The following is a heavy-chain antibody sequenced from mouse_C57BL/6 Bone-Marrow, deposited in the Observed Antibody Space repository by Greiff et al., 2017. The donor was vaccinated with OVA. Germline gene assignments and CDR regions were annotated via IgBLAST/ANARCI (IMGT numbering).Heavy chain of an antibody. J-gene: IGHJ3*01. CDR1: GFTFSSYG. CDR2: ISSGGSYT. Sequence: EVQLVESGGDLVKPGGSLKLSCAASGFTFSSYGMSWVRQTPDKRLEWVATISSGGSYTYYPDSVKGRFTITRDNAKNTLYLQMSSLKSEDTAMYYCARHERRFYYGYDRFAEWGKGTLVTVS. D-gene: IGHD2-2*01. V-gene: IGHV5-6*01. CDR3: ARHERRFYYGYDRFAE.